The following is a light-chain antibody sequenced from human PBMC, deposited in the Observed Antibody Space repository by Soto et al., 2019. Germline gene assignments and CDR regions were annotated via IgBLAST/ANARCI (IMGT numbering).Light chain of an antibody. CDR3: QQYNSYS. V-gene: IGKV1-5*01. CDR2: HAS. CDR1: QSISNW. J-gene: IGKJ1*01. Sequence: DIQMTQSPSTLPASVGDRVTITCRASQSISNWLAWSQQKPGTAPKVLIYHASNLQSGVPSRFSGSASGTEFTLTISSLQPDDFAAYYCQQYNSYSFGQGTKVDIK.